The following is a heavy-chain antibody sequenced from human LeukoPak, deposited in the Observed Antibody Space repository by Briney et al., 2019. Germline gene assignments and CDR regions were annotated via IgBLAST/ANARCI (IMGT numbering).Heavy chain of an antibody. D-gene: IGHD3-22*01. J-gene: IGHJ6*02. CDR2: IYYSGST. CDR1: GGSISSYY. Sequence: SETLSLTCTVSGGSISSYYWSWIRQPPGKGLEWIGYIYYSGSTNYNPSLKSRVTISVDTSKNQFSLKLSSVTAADTAVYYCARGGYDSSGFSDVWGQGTTVTVSS. CDR3: ARGGYDSSGFSDV. V-gene: IGHV4-59*12.